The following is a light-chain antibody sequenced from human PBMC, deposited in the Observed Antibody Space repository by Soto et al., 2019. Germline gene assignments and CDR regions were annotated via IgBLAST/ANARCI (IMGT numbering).Light chain of an antibody. CDR1: QGINNY. Sequence: DIQLTQSPSFLSASVGDRVTITCRASQGINNYLGWNQQKPGKAPKLLIYAASTLQSGVPSRFSGSGSGTEFTLTISSLQPEDFAIYYCQQLNSYPITFGPGTKVDI. CDR3: QQLNSYPIT. J-gene: IGKJ3*01. CDR2: AAS. V-gene: IGKV1-9*01.